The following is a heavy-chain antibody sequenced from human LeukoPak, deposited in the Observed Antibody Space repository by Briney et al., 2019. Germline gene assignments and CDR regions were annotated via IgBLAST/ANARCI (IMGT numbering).Heavy chain of an antibody. D-gene: IGHD2-2*03. CDR1: GFTFSSYA. J-gene: IGHJ6*02. V-gene: IGHV3-30-3*01. CDR3: AREIYGYCSSTSCYGMDV. Sequence: SGGSLRLSCAASGFTFSSYAMHWVSQALGKGLEWVAVISYDGSNKYYADSVKGRFTISRDNSKNTLYLQMNSLRAEDTAVYYCAREIYGYCSSTSCYGMDVWGQGTTVTVSS. CDR2: ISYDGSNK.